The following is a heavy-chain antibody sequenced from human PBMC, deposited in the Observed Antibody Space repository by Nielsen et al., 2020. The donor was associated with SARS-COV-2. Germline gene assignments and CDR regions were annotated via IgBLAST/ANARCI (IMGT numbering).Heavy chain of an antibody. CDR1: GGTFSSYA. Sequence: SVKVSCKASGGTFSSYAISWVRQAPGQGLEWMGGIIPIFGTANYAQKFQGRVTITADKSTSTAYMELSSLRSEDTAVYYCARDRECSGGSCPGYWGQGTLVTVSS. CDR3: ARDRECSGGSCPGY. V-gene: IGHV1-69*06. D-gene: IGHD2-15*01. CDR2: IIPIFGTA. J-gene: IGHJ4*02.